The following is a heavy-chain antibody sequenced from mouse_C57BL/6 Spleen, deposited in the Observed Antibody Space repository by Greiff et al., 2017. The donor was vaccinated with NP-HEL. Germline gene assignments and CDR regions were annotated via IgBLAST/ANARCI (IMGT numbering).Heavy chain of an antibody. V-gene: IGHV5-4*01. CDR3: AREYLRLRFAY. CDR1: GFTFSSYA. J-gene: IGHJ3*01. D-gene: IGHD3-2*02. CDR2: ISDGGSYT. Sequence: DVMLVESGGGLVKPGGSLKLSCAASGFTFSSYAMSWVRQTPEKRLEWVATISDGGSYTYYPDNVKGRFTISRDNAKNNLYLQMSHLKSEDTAMYYCAREYLRLRFAYWGQGTLVTVSA.